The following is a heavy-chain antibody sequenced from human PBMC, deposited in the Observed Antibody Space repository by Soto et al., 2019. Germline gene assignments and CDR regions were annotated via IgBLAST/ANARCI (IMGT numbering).Heavy chain of an antibody. CDR1: GFTFSSYG. V-gene: IGHV3-33*01. D-gene: IGHD1-26*01. Sequence: GGSLRLSCAASGFTFSSYGMHWVRQAPGKGLEWVAVIWYDGSNKYYADSVKGRFTISRDNSKNTLYLQMNSLRAEDTAVYYCAGWEGFDDAFDIWGQGTMVTVSS. CDR2: IWYDGSNK. CDR3: AGWEGFDDAFDI. J-gene: IGHJ3*02.